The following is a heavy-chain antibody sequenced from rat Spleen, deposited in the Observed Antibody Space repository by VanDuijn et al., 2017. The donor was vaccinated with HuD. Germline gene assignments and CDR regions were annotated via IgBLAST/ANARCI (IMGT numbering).Heavy chain of an antibody. CDR3: TTGIQPRH. D-gene: IGHD1-5*01. CDR1: GFSFSDYY. Sequence: EVQLVESGGGLVQPGGSLKLSCAASGFSFSDYYMAWVRQAPTKGLEWVASISYDGGGTYYRDSVKGRFTISRDDAKSTLYLQMDSLRSEDTATYYCTTGIQPRHWGQGVMVTVSS. V-gene: IGHV5-20*01. J-gene: IGHJ2*01. CDR2: ISYDGGGT.